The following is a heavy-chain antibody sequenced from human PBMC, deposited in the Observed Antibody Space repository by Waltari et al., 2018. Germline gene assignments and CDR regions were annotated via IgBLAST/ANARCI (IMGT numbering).Heavy chain of an antibody. Sequence: QVQLQESGPGLVKPSETASLTCTVSGYSINNVYPWGWIRQPTGKVLEWIGTIYHSGGTNYNPSLKSRVTISVDTSKNQFSMKLTSVTAADATVYYCARLDLYSDYNWFDPWGQGTLVTVSS. CDR3: ARLDLYSDYNWFDP. V-gene: IGHV4-38-2*02. D-gene: IGHD5-12*01. CDR2: IYHSGGT. CDR1: GYSINNVYP. J-gene: IGHJ5*02.